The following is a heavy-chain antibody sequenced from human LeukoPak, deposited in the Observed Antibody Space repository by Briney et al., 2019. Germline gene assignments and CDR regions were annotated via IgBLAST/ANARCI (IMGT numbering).Heavy chain of an antibody. Sequence: GRSLRLSRAASRFTFSNYGMHWVRQAPGKGLEWVALISYDGSNKYFADSVKGRFTISRDNSKNTLYLQMHSLRAEDTAVYYCAKDQVAAAGRYFDYWGQGTLVTVSS. J-gene: IGHJ4*02. CDR1: RFTFSNYG. CDR3: AKDQVAAAGRYFDY. CDR2: ISYDGSNK. D-gene: IGHD6-13*01. V-gene: IGHV3-30*18.